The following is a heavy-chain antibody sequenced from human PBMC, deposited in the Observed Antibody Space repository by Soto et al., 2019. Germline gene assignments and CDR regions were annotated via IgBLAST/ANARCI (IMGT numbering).Heavy chain of an antibody. CDR1: GFSFSSYA. CDR2: ISSNGGST. D-gene: IGHD6-13*01. Sequence: EVQLVESGEGLVQPGGSLRLSCAASGFSFSSYAMHWVRQAPGKGLEYVSAISSNGGSTYYADSVKGRFTISRDNSKNTLYLQMGSLRAEDMAVYYCARSRIAAYYYGMDVWGQGTTVTVSS. J-gene: IGHJ6*02. CDR3: ARSRIAAYYYGMDV. V-gene: IGHV3-64*02.